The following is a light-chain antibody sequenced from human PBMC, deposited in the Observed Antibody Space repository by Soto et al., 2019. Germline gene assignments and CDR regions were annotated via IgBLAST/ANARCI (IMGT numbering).Light chain of an antibody. Sequence: QAVVTQPPSASGTPGQRVTISCSGSSSNIGTYTVNWYQQVPGTAPKLLIYSNNQRPSGVPDRFSGSKSGTSASLAISGLQSEGEADYYCAAWDASLNGVIFGGGTKLTVL. CDR3: AAWDASLNGVI. V-gene: IGLV1-44*01. CDR2: SNN. CDR1: SSNIGTYT. J-gene: IGLJ2*01.